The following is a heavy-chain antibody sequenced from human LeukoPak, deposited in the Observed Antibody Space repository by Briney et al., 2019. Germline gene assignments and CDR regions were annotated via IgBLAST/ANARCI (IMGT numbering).Heavy chain of an antibody. J-gene: IGHJ4*02. CDR2: IIPIFGTA. CDR1: GGTFSSYA. D-gene: IGHD5-12*01. V-gene: IGHV1-69*13. Sequence: SVKVSCKXSGGTFSSYAISWVRQAPGQGLEWMGGIIPIFGTANCSQKFQGRVTITADESTSTAYMELSSLRSEDTAVYYCAPEXXXXGYXXXXXGXXXXVTVSS. CDR3: APEXXXXGYXXXX.